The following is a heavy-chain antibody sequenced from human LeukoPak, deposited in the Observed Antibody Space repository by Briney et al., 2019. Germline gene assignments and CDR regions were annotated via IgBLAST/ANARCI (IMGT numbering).Heavy chain of an antibody. V-gene: IGHV3-23*01. D-gene: IGHD3-16*01. J-gene: IGHJ3*02. Sequence: PGGSLTLTCAASGFTFSSYAMSWLRQAPGKGLEWVSAIRGDGDGTYYADFVKGRITISRDNSKNTLFLQMNSLRADDTAIYYCARDRRDDYGYGAFDIWGQGTMVTVSS. CDR1: GFTFSSYA. CDR3: ARDRRDDYGYGAFDI. CDR2: IRGDGDGT.